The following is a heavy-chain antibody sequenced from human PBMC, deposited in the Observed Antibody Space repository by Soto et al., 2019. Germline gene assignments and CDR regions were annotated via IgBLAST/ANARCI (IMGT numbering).Heavy chain of an antibody. CDR2: IYYSGSA. D-gene: IGHD3-10*01. V-gene: IGHV4-59*08. Sequence: LSDTCSVADGSSSSYYWSCIRQPPGKGLEWIGYIYYSGSANYNPSLKSRVTISVDTSKNQFSLKLSSVTAADTAVYYCARHIPQYYYGSGSYYYMTSGAKGPRSPSP. CDR1: DGSSSSYY. CDR3: ARHIPQYYYGSGSYYYMTS. J-gene: IGHJ6*03.